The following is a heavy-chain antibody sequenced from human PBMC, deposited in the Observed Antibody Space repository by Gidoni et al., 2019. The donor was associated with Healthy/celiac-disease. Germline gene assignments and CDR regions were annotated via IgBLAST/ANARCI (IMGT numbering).Heavy chain of an antibody. J-gene: IGHJ5*02. D-gene: IGHD2-15*01. CDR2: IIPILGIA. V-gene: IGHV1-69*02. CDR1: GGTFSSYT. CDR3: ASHPYCSGGSCYSWFDP. Sequence: QVQLVQSGAEVKKPGSSVKVSCQASGGTFSSYTISWVRQAPGQGLEWMGRIIPILGIANYAQKFQGRVTITADKSTSTAYMELSSLRSEDTAVYYCASHPYCSGGSCYSWFDPWGQGTLVTVSS.